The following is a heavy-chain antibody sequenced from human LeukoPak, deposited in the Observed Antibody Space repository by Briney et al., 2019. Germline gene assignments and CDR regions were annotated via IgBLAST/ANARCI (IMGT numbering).Heavy chain of an antibody. V-gene: IGHV4-31*03. J-gene: IGHJ5*02. Sequence: SETLSLTCTVSGGSISSGGYYWSWIRQHPGKGLEWIGYIYYSGSTYYNPSLRSRVTISVDTSKNQFSLKLSSVTAADTAVYYCARVDNYNWFDPWGQGTLVTVSS. CDR2: IYYSGST. CDR1: GGSISSGGYY. D-gene: IGHD1-20*01. CDR3: ARVDNYNWFDP.